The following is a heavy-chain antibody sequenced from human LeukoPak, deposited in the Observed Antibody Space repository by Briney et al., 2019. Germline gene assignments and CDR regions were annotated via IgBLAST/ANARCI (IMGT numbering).Heavy chain of an antibody. CDR3: ARDNWIEAHYFDY. CDR1: GFTFSSYA. Sequence: GGSLRLSCAASGFTFSSYAMNWVRQAPGKGLEWVSFISTSSNYIYYADSVKGRFTISRDNAKNSLYLQMNSLRAEDTAVYYCARDNWIEAHYFDYWGQGTLVTVSS. V-gene: IGHV3-21*01. D-gene: IGHD1-20*01. J-gene: IGHJ4*02. CDR2: ISTSSNYI.